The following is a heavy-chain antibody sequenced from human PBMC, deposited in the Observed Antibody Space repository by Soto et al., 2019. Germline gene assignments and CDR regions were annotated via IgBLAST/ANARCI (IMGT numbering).Heavy chain of an antibody. V-gene: IGHV4-59*01. D-gene: IGHD6-13*01. CDR1: VGSISTYD. J-gene: IGHJ5*02. Sequence: NLSLTCTVSVGSISTYDWSWIRQPPGKGLEWMGYIHHSGSANYNPSLKSRVNRSVDTSKNQFSLKLPSVTAADTAVYYCATNVHGFSWFISWFDTWSQGALVTVSS. CDR2: IHHSGSA. CDR3: ATNVHGFSWFISWFDT.